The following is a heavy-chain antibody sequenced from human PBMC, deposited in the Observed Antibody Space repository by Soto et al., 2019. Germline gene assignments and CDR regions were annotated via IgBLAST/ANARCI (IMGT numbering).Heavy chain of an antibody. CDR2: IYHSGST. CDR1: GYFISSGYY. CDR3: ARDWNGGGYFDY. V-gene: IGHV4-38-2*02. J-gene: IGHJ4*02. D-gene: IGHD1-1*01. Sequence: KTSETLSLTCAVSGYFISSGYYWGWVRQPPGKGLEWIGSIYHSGSTYYNPSLKSRVTISVDTSKNQFSLKLSSVTAADTAVYYCARDWNGGGYFDYWGQGTLVTVSS.